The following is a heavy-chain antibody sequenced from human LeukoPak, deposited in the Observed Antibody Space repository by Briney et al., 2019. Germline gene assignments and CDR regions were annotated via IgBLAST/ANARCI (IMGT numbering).Heavy chain of an antibody. J-gene: IGHJ4*02. D-gene: IGHD3-22*01. CDR2: IRYDGSNK. CDR1: GFTFSSYG. CDR3: AKDSPQYDSSGYYYGPFDY. V-gene: IGHV3-30*02. Sequence: PGGSLRLSCAASGFTFSSYGIHWVRQAPGKGLEWVAFIRYDGSNKYYADSVKGRFTISRDNSKNTLYLQMNSLRAEDTAVYYCAKDSPQYDSSGYYYGPFDYWGQGTLVTVSS.